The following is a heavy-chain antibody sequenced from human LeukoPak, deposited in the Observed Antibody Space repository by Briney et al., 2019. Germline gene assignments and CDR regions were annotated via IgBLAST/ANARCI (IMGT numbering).Heavy chain of an antibody. CDR1: GFTFSDYW. V-gene: IGHV3-7*01. D-gene: IGHD6-19*01. CDR2: IKQDGSYT. Sequence: GGSLRLSCAASGFTFSDYWMAWVRQAPGKGLEWVAHIKQDGSYTEYGDSLKGRFTISRDNAENSLFLQMSSLRVEDTAVYYCARWRSGRSEFDYWGQGTLVTVSS. CDR3: ARWRSGRSEFDY. J-gene: IGHJ4*02.